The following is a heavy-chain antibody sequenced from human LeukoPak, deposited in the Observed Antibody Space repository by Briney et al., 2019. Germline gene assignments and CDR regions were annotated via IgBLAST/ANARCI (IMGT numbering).Heavy chain of an antibody. J-gene: IGHJ6*03. CDR1: GGSFSGYY. V-gene: IGHV4-34*01. CDR3: AGGNVTSPYYYYYLLDV. Sequence: PSETLSLTCAVYGGSFSGYYWSWIRQPPGKGLEWIGEINHSGSTNYNPSLKSRVTISVDTSKNQFSLKLSSVTAADTAGYYCAGGNVTSPYYYYYLLDVWGKGTTVTVSS. D-gene: IGHD2-21*02. CDR2: INHSGST.